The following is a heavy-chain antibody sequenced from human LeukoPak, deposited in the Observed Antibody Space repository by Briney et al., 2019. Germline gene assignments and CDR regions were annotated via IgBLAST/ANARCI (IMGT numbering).Heavy chain of an antibody. CDR1: GFTFSSYS. CDR2: ISSSSSYI. J-gene: IGHJ4*02. V-gene: IGHV3-21*01. Sequence: GGSLRLSCAASGFTFSSYSMNWVRQAPGKGLEWVSSISSSSSYIYYADSVKGRFTISRDNAKNSLYLQMNSLRAEDTAVYYCAKEKLPKCSGGSCYSGSFRNYFDYWGQGTLVTVSS. D-gene: IGHD2-15*01. CDR3: AKEKLPKCSGGSCYSGSFRNYFDY.